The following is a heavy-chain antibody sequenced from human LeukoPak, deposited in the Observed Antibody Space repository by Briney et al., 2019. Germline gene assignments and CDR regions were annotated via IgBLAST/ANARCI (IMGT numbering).Heavy chain of an antibody. CDR1: GFTFSTYG. Sequence: PGGSLRLSCVASGFTFSTYGMSWVRQAPGKGLEWVAAVSSTGSGTYYPDSLKGRFIISRDNSQNTFFLQMNSLRPEDTAFYFCAKDGPLLWFGPTDAWGQGILVTVSS. J-gene: IGHJ5*02. V-gene: IGHV3-23*01. CDR3: AKDGPLLWFGPTDA. D-gene: IGHD3-10*01. CDR2: VSSTGSGT.